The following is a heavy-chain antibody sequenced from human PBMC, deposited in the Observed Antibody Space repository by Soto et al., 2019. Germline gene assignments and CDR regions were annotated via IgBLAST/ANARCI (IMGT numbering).Heavy chain of an antibody. D-gene: IGHD3-16*01. V-gene: IGHV3-33*01. J-gene: IGHJ6*02. CDR1: GLTFSRYA. CDR3: ARDFLSWGSYYYFGMDV. CDR2: IWYDGNKK. Sequence: QVQLEESGGGVVQPGRSLRLSCAASGLTFSRYAMHWVRQPPGKGLEWVAVIWYDGNKKYYADSVKGRFTISRDNSKNTLYLQMNSLRVEDTAVYYCARDFLSWGSYYYFGMDVWGRGTTVTVSS.